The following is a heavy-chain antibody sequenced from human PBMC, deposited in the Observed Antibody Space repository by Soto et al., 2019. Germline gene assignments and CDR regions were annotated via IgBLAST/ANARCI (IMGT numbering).Heavy chain of an antibody. J-gene: IGHJ4*02. V-gene: IGHV1-18*01. CDR2: ISAYNGKT. D-gene: IGHD3-10*01. CDR1: GYTFTSYG. Sequence: QVQLVQSGAEVKKPGASVKVSCKASGYTFTSYGISWLRQAPGQGLEWMGWISAYNGKTNYVQKLQGRVTMTTHTFTRTAYMELRSLRTDEPTVYYCAREYGSASPFNYWGQGTLVTVYS. CDR3: AREYGSASPFNY.